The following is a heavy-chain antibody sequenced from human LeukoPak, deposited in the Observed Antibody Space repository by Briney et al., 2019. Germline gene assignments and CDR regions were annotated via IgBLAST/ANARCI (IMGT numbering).Heavy chain of an antibody. D-gene: IGHD4-11*01. J-gene: IGHJ4*02. CDR3: ARDGNSYYDY. V-gene: IGHV4-4*02. CDR2: IFYTGSP. Sequence: PSETLSLTCAVSGGSINNHKWWSWIRQSPGKGLEWLGEIFYTGSPNYNPSFQSRITTSVDKSNNQFSLILTFVTVADTAVYYCARDGNSYYDYWGQGIMVTVTS. CDR1: GGSINNHKW.